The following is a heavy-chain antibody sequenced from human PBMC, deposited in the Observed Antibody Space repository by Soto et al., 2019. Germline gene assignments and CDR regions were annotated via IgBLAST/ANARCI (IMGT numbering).Heavy chain of an antibody. CDR1: GGSFSGYY. J-gene: IGHJ1*01. V-gene: IGHV4-34*01. CDR3: ARGRVVVTAIEYFQH. D-gene: IGHD2-21*02. CDR2: INHSGST. Sequence: SETLSLTCAVYGGSFSGYYWSWIRQPPGKGLEWIGEINHSGSTNYNPSLKSRVTISVDTSKNQFSLKLSSVTAADTAVYYCARGRVVVTAIEYFQHWGQGTLVTVSS.